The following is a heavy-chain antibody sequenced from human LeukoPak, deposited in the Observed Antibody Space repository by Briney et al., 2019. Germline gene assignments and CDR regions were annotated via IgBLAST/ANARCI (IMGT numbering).Heavy chain of an antibody. Sequence: GASVKVSCKASGYTFTSYDINWVRQAPGQGLEWMGWMNPNSGNTGYAQKFQGRVTMTTDTSTSTAYMELRSLRSDDTAVYYCASLKSSWLALDIWGQGTMVTVSS. CDR3: ASLKSSWLALDI. CDR2: MNPNSGNT. CDR1: GYTFTSYD. J-gene: IGHJ3*02. D-gene: IGHD5-12*01. V-gene: IGHV1-8*01.